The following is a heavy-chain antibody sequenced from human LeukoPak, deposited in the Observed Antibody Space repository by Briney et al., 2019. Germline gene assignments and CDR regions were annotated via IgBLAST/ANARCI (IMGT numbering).Heavy chain of an antibody. Sequence: GESLKISCQGPGYTFTAYWIGWGRQIPGKGLEWVGSIHPGDSDTRYSPSFQGQVTISADKSITTAYLQWSSLKASDTAMYYCGRHQHSGSYGAFDIWGQGTMVTVSS. D-gene: IGHD1-26*01. J-gene: IGHJ3*02. CDR2: IHPGDSDT. CDR1: GYTFTAYW. V-gene: IGHV5-51*01. CDR3: GRHQHSGSYGAFDI.